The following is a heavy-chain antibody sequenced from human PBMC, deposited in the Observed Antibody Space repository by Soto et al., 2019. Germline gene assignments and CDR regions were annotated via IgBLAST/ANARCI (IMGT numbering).Heavy chain of an antibody. CDR2: IYYSGST. CDR1: GGSISSGGYS. D-gene: IGHD3-10*01. Sequence: SETLSLSCAVSGGSISSGGYSWSWIRQPPGKGLEWIGYIYYSGSTNYNPSLKSRVTISVDTSKNQFSLKLSSVTAADTAVYYCALTMVRGVIADYWGQGTLVTVSS. J-gene: IGHJ4*02. V-gene: IGHV4-61*08. CDR3: ALTMVRGVIADY.